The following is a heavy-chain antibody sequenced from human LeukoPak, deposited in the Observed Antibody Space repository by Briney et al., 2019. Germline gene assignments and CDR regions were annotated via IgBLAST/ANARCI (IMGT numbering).Heavy chain of an antibody. D-gene: IGHD6-13*01. CDR3: ARFRRSGIAAVNWFDP. V-gene: IGHV4-59*01. J-gene: IGHJ5*02. Sequence: SETLSLTCSVSGGSISSYYWSWIRQPPGKGLEWIGYIYYSGSTNYNPSLKSRVTISVDTSKNQFSLKLSSVTAADTAVYYCARFRRSGIAAVNWFDPWGQGTLVTVSS. CDR1: GGSISSYY. CDR2: IYYSGST.